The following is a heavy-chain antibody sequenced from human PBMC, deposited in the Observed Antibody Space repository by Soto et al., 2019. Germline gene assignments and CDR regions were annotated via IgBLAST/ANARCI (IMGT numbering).Heavy chain of an antibody. CDR3: AKGSEAARQELDY. CDR2: ISMDGRDK. Sequence: QVQLVESGGGVVQPGRSLRLSCAASGFTFSTYGMHWVRQAPGEGPEWVAAISMDGRDKYYAGSVKGRFTISRDNSKNTLYLQMSSLRDDDTAVYYCAKGSEAARQELDYWGQGTLVTVSS. V-gene: IGHV3-30*18. J-gene: IGHJ4*02. D-gene: IGHD6-6*01. CDR1: GFTFSTYG.